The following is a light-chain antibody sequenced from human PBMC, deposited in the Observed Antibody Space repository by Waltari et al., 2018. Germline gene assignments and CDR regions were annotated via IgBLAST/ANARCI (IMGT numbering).Light chain of an antibody. J-gene: IGKJ4*01. Sequence: IVLTQSPATLSLSPGERATLSCRASQRVSVYLAWYQQKPGQAPRLLSFDASSRATGIPARFSGSGSGTDFTLTISSLEPEDFAVYYCQQRSNGLTFGGGTRVEIK. CDR1: QRVSVY. CDR2: DAS. V-gene: IGKV3-11*01. CDR3: QQRSNGLT.